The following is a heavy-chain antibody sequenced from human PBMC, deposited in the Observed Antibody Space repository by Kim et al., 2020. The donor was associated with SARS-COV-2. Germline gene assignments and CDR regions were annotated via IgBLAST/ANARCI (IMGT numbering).Heavy chain of an antibody. J-gene: IGHJ3*02. V-gene: IGHV1-18*01. Sequence: ASVKVSCKASGYTFTSYGISWVRQAPGQGLEWMGWISAYNGNTNYAQKLQGRVTMTTDTSTSTAYMELMSLRSDDTAVYYCARERYYYDSSGYYESDAFDIWGQGTMVTVSS. CDR1: GYTFTSYG. D-gene: IGHD3-22*01. CDR2: ISAYNGNT. CDR3: ARERYYYDSSGYYESDAFDI.